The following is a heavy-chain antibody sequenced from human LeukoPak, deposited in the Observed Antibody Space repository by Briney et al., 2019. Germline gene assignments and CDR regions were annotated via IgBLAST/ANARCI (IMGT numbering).Heavy chain of an antibody. CDR2: IYISGST. J-gene: IGHJ4*02. CDR3: ARDLRRYCSSTSCSSVDY. CDR1: GGSISSYY. V-gene: IGHV4-4*07. Sequence: PSETLSLTCTVSGGSISSYYWNWIRQPAGKGLEWIGRIYISGSTNYNPSLKSRVTMSIDTSKNQLSLKLSSVTAADTAVYYCARDLRRYCSSTSCSSVDYWGQGTLVTVSS. D-gene: IGHD2-2*01.